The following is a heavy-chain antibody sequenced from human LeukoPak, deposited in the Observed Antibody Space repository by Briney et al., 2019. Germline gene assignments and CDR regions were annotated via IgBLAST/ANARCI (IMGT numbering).Heavy chain of an antibody. CDR3: ARDRSFDY. V-gene: IGHV4-59*01. J-gene: IGHJ4*02. Sequence: PSETLSLTCTVSGGSISSYYWSWIRQPPGKGLEWIGYIYYSGSTIYNPSLKSRVTISVDTSKNQFSLKLSSVTAADTAVYYCARDRSFDYWGQGTLVTVSS. CDR1: GGSISSYY. CDR2: IYYSGST. D-gene: IGHD3-10*01.